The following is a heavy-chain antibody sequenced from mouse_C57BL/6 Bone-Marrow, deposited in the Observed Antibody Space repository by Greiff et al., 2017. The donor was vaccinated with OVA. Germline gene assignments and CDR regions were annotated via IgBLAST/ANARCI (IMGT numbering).Heavy chain of an antibody. D-gene: IGHD2-2*01. CDR1: GYTFTSYW. CDR3: AKNYCGNDMDY. V-gene: IGHV1-64*01. CDR2: IHPTSGST. J-gene: IGHJ4*01. Sequence: VQLQQPGAELVKPGASVKLSCKASGYTFTSYWMHWVKQRPGQGLEWIGMIHPTSGSTNYNEKFKSKATLTVDKSSSTAYMQLSSLTSEDSAVCECAKNYCGNDMDYGGQGTSLTVSS.